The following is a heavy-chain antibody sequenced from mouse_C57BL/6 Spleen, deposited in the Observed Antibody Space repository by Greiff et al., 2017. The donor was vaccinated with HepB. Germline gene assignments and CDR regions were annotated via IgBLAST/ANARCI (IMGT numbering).Heavy chain of an antibody. CDR1: GYSFTSYY. D-gene: IGHD1-1*01. J-gene: IGHJ4*01. V-gene: IGHV1-66*01. CDR2: IYPGSGNT. Sequence: VQLKESGPELVKPGASVKISCKASGYSFTSYYIHWVKQMPGQGLEWIGWIYPGSGNTKYNEKFKGKATLTADTSSSTAYMQLSSLTSEDSAVYYCARGDYGSSWGDYWGQGTSVTVSS. CDR3: ARGDYGSSWGDY.